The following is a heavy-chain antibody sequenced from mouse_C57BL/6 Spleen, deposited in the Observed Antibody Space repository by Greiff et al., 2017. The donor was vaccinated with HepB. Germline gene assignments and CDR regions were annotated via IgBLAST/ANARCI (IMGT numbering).Heavy chain of an antibody. Sequence: EVMLVESGGGLVKPGGSPKLSCAASGFTFSDYGMHWVRQAPEKGLEWVAYISSGSSTIYYADTVKGRFTISRDNAKNTLFLQMTSLRSEDTAMYYCARPYGNYFAWFAYWGQGTLVTVSA. V-gene: IGHV5-17*01. CDR2: ISSGSSTI. D-gene: IGHD2-1*01. CDR1: GFTFSDYG. J-gene: IGHJ3*01. CDR3: ARPYGNYFAWFAY.